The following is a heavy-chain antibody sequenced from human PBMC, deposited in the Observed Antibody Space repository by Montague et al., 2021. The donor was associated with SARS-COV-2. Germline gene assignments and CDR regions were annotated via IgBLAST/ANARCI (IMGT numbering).Heavy chain of an antibody. CDR1: GGSINNYY. V-gene: IGHV4-59*13. CDR2: IYYSGSVTT. J-gene: IGHJ2*01. Sequence: SETLSLTCSVSGGSINNYYWGWVRQSPGKGLEWIGYIYYSGSVTTSYNPSLKSRVSISVDTSENQFSLKLTSVTAADTAVYYCARRGGGEVFARFMYWYLDVGGRGSMVTVSS. D-gene: IGHD2-21*01. CDR3: ARRGGGEVFARFMYWYLDV.